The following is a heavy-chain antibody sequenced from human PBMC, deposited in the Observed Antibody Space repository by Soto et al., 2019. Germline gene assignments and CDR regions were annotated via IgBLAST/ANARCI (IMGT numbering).Heavy chain of an antibody. CDR2: VYYSGST. V-gene: IGHV4-59*01. J-gene: IGHJ4*02. D-gene: IGHD3-10*01. CDR1: GGSISSDY. Sequence: SENLSLTCTVSGGSISSDYWSWIRQPPGKGLELIGYVYYSGSTNYNPSLRSRVNISVDTSKNQLSLKMSSVTAADTAVYYCARDPGSRYFDSWGQGTLVTVS. CDR3: ARDPGSRYFDS.